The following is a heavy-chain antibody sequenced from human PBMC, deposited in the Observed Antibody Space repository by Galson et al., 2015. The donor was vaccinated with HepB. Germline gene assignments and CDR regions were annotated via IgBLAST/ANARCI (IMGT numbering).Heavy chain of an antibody. CDR2: VDPGDSYT. CDR3: ARHGPRGAALDAFDI. D-gene: IGHD3-16*01. CDR1: GYSFTTNW. Sequence: QSGAEVKKPGESLRISCKGSGYSFTTNWISWVRQMPGKGLEWMGRVDPGDSYTNYSPSFQGHVSISVDKSITTAYLQWRSLKASNTAMYYCARHGPRGAALDAFDIWGQGTMVTVSS. J-gene: IGHJ3*02. V-gene: IGHV5-10-1*01.